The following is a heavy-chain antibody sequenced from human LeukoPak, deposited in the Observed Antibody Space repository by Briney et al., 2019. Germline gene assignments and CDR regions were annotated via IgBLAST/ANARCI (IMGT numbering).Heavy chain of an antibody. CDR2: ISGSGGSP. V-gene: IGHV3-23*01. CDR1: GFTFSSYA. Sequence: PGGSLRLSCAASGFTFSSYAMSWVRQAPGKGLEWVSVISGSGGSPYYADSVKGRFTISRDNSKNTLYLQMNSLRAEDTAVYYCAKLAWIQLWLRSYFDYWGQGTLVTVSS. CDR3: AKLAWIQLWLRSYFDY. J-gene: IGHJ4*02. D-gene: IGHD5-18*01.